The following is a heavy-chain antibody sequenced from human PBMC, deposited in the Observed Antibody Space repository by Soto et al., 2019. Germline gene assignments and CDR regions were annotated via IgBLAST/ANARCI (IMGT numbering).Heavy chain of an antibody. CDR2: ISANSGNT. V-gene: IGHV1-18*01. Sequence: QLQLVQSGAEVKEPGASVKVSCKASGYTFSSSGFTWVRQAPGQGLEWMGWISANSGNTNYAQKLQGRVTMTTDTSTSTAYMELSSLRSEDTAVYYCARGRYYDFWSGYENWGQGTLVTVSS. J-gene: IGHJ4*02. D-gene: IGHD3-3*01. CDR3: ARGRYYDFWSGYEN. CDR1: GYTFSSSG.